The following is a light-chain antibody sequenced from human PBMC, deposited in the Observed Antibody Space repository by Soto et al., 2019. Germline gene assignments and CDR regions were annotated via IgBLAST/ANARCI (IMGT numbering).Light chain of an antibody. Sequence: QSVLTQPPSASGTPGQRVTISCSGSSSNIGSNTVNWYQQLPGTAPKLLIYSNKQRPSGVPDRFSGSKSGTSASLAISGLQSEDEADYYCAAWDDILNGWVFGGRTKLTVL. CDR1: SSNIGSNT. V-gene: IGLV1-44*01. J-gene: IGLJ3*02. CDR3: AAWDDILNGWV. CDR2: SNK.